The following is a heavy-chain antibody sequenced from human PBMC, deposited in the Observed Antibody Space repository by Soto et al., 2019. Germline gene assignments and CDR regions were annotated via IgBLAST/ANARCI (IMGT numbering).Heavy chain of an antibody. CDR3: ARGLSGRNPFDY. D-gene: IGHD2-15*01. CDR2: IYYSGST. V-gene: IGHV4-31*03. J-gene: IGHJ4*02. CDR1: GGSISSGVYY. Sequence: PSETLSLTCTVSGGSISSGVYYWIWIRQHPGKGLEWIGYIYYSGSTYYNPSLKSRVTISVDTSKNQFSLKLSSVTAADTAVYYCARGLSGRNPFDYWGQGTLVTVSS.